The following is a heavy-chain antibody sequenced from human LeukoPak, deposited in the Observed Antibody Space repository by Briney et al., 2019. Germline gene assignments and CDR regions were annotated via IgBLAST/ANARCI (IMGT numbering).Heavy chain of an antibody. V-gene: IGHV5-51*01. Sequence: GESLKISCKGSGYNFTNNWIGWVRQMPGKGLEWMGIIYPGDSDTRYSPSFQGQVTISADKSISTAYLQWISLKASDTAIYYCARAYRSHNSDYYNFDYWGQGTLVTVSS. CDR3: ARAYRSHNSDYYNFDY. CDR1: GYNFTNNW. J-gene: IGHJ4*02. CDR2: IYPGDSDT. D-gene: IGHD2-21*02.